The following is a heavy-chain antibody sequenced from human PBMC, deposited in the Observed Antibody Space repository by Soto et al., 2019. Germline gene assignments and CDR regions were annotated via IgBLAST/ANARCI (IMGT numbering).Heavy chain of an antibody. CDR1: GGSFSGYY. CDR2: INHSGGT. D-gene: IGHD3-22*01. J-gene: IGHJ4*02. Sequence: QVQLQQWGAGLLKPSETLSLTCAVYGGSFSGYYWTWIRQPPGKGLEWIGVINHSGGTNQNPSLQSRVSISVDTSKNQLSLKLRSVTAADAAVYYCARGISMMVAVQVGAPDKYSFDSWGQGTLVTVSS. CDR3: ARGISMMVAVQVGAPDKYSFDS. V-gene: IGHV4-34*01.